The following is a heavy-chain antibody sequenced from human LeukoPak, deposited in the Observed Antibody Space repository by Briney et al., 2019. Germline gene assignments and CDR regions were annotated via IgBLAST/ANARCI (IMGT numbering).Heavy chain of an antibody. CDR3: ARVFCDCSGGSCYVAFQGFDP. Sequence: GASVKVSGKASGYTFTSYDIKWVRQATGQGLEGMGWMNPNSGNTGYAQKFQGRVTMTRNTSISTAYMELSSLGSEDTAVYYCARVFCDCSGGSCYVAFQGFDPWGQGTLVTVSS. D-gene: IGHD2-15*01. V-gene: IGHV1-8*01. CDR2: MNPNSGNT. CDR1: GYTFTSYD. J-gene: IGHJ5*02.